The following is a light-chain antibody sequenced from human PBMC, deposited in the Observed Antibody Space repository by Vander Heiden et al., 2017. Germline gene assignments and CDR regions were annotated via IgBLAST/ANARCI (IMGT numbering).Light chain of an antibody. CDR2: DVT. J-gene: IGLJ2*01. CDR3: CSYAGTHTWA. CDR1: RSDVGGYDN. Sequence: QSALTQPRSVSGSPGQSVTISCTGTRSDVGGYDNVSWYQQHPGKAPKLMIFDVTKRPSGVPDRFSASKSGRTASLTISGLQAEDEADYYCCSYAGTHTWAFGGGTKLTVL. V-gene: IGLV2-11*01.